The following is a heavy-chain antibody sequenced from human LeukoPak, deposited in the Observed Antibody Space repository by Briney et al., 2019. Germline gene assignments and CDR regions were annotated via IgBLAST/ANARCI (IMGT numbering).Heavy chain of an antibody. Sequence: ASVKVSCKASGYTFTTNDIKWVRQATGQGPEWMGWMNPNGGNTGHAQKFQGRITMTRNTSISTAYMELRSLRSEDTAVYYCARGREYSTGPGFDYWGQGTLVTISS. V-gene: IGHV1-8*01. D-gene: IGHD2-8*02. CDR2: MNPNGGNT. CDR1: GYTFTTND. J-gene: IGHJ4*02. CDR3: ARGREYSTGPGFDY.